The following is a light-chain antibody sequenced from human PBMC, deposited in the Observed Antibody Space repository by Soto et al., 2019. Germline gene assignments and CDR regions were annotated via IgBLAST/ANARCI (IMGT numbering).Light chain of an antibody. Sequence: EIVLTQSPDALSLSPGERVSLSCRASRPVVRQDIAWYHQKPGQAPRLLSHDAGSRATGIPDRFRGSGSGSGTDFTLFISSLEPEDWGVYYCQQNGRAQTFGPGTKVEVK. CDR1: RPVVRQD. V-gene: IGKV3-20*01. CDR3: QQNGRAQT. J-gene: IGKJ3*01. CDR2: DAG.